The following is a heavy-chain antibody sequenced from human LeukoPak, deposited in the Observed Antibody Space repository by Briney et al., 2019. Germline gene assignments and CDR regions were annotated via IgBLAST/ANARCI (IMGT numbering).Heavy chain of an antibody. CDR1: RITFRSSD. Sequence: PGGSLRLSCAASRITFRSSDMHWVRQAPGKGLEWVAVIWYDGSNKYYADSVKGRFTISRDNSKNTLYLQMNSLRAEDTAVYYCARGGRPGYYYYYYMDVWGKGTTVTVSS. J-gene: IGHJ6*03. CDR2: IWYDGSNK. CDR3: ARGGRPGYYYYYYMDV. D-gene: IGHD3-10*01. V-gene: IGHV3-33*01.